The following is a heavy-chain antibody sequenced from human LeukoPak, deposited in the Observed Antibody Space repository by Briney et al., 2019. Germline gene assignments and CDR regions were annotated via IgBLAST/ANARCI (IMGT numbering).Heavy chain of an antibody. CDR1: GDSVSSNSAA. CDR3: ARGGMQQLYRGAFDY. Sequence: PSQTLSLTRAISGDSVSSNSAAWNWITQSPSRGLEWLGRTYYRSKWYNDYAVSVKSRITINPDTSKNQFSLQLNSVTPEDTAVYYCARGGMQQLYRGAFDYWGQGTLVTVSS. J-gene: IGHJ4*02. V-gene: IGHV6-1*01. D-gene: IGHD6-13*01. CDR2: TYYRSKWYN.